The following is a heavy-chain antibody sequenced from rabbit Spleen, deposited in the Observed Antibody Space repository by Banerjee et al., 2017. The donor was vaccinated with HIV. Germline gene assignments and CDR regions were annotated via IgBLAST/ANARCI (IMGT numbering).Heavy chain of an antibody. CDR3: ARDLVAVIGWNFSL. V-gene: IGHV1S40*01. Sequence: QSLEESGGDLVKPGGTLTLTCTASGIDFSSSYYMCWVRQAPGKGLEWIACIYSGSSGDTYYASWAKGRFTISKTSSTTVTLQMTSLTAADTATYFCARDLVAVIGWNFSLWGPGTLVTVS. J-gene: IGHJ4*01. CDR2: IYSGSSGDT. CDR1: GIDFSSSYY. D-gene: IGHD1-1*01.